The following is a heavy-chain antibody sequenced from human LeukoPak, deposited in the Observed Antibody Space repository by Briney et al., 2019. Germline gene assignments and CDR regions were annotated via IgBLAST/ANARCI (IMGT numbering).Heavy chain of an antibody. CDR1: GFTFSSYA. D-gene: IGHD6-13*01. CDR3: GRPSTSGIAAAGLKY. Sequence: GGSLRLSCAASGFTFSSYAMSWVRQAPGKGLEWVSGISGSGGSTYYADSVKGRFTISRDNSKNTLYLQMNSLRAEDTAVYYCGRPSTSGIAAAGLKYWGQGTLVTVSS. V-gene: IGHV3-23*01. J-gene: IGHJ4*02. CDR2: ISGSGGST.